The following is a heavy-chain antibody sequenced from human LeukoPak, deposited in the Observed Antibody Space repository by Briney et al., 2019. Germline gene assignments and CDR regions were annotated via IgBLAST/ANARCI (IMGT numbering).Heavy chain of an antibody. V-gene: IGHV3-21*01. D-gene: IGHD5-12*01. CDR3: ARYSGYDPIVNAFDI. CDR1: GFTFSSYS. CDR2: ISSSSSYI. Sequence: GGSLRLSCAASGFTFSSYSMNWVRQAPGKGLEWVSSISSSSSYIYYADSVKGRFTISRDNAKNSLYLQMNSLRAEDTAVYYCARYSGYDPIVNAFDIWGQGTMVTVSS. J-gene: IGHJ3*02.